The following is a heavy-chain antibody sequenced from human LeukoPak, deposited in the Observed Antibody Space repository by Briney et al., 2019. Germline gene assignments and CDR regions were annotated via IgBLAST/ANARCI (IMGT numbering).Heavy chain of an antibody. J-gene: IGHJ3*02. CDR3: ARQGSSWYYAFDI. CDR2: IKQDGSEK. D-gene: IGHD6-13*01. Sequence: GGSLRFSCAASGFTFSSYWMSWVRQAPGKGLEWVANIKQDGSEKYYVDSVKGRFTISRDNAKNSLYLQMNSLRAEDTAVYYCARQGSSWYYAFDIWGQGTMVTVSS. V-gene: IGHV3-7*01. CDR1: GFTFSSYW.